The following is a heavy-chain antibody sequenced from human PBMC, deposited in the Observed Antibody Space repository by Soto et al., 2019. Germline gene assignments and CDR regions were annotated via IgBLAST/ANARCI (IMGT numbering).Heavy chain of an antibody. J-gene: IGHJ5*02. CDR2: IYYIGAY. D-gene: IGHD1-7*01. CDR3: ARTPETRDWLDP. V-gene: IGHV4-59*02. CDR1: GASVSSYY. Sequence: SETLSLTCSVSGASVSSYYWSWVRQPPGKGLEWIGYIYYIGAYNYNPSLKSRVTISVDTSKNQFSLKLTSVTAADTAVYYCARTPETRDWLDPWGQGTLVTVSS.